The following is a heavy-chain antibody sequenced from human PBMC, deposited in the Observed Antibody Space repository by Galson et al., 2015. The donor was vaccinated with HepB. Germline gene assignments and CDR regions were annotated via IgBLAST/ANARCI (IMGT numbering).Heavy chain of an antibody. V-gene: IGHV1-46*01. CDR1: GYTFTNYY. D-gene: IGHD3-3*01. CDR2: INPRGGRT. J-gene: IGHJ4*02. Sequence: SVKVSCKASGYTFTNYYMNWVRQAPGQGLEWMGVINPRGGRTTYTQNFQGRVTMTRDTSTSTVYMELSRLRSEDTAVFYCARAAGEYYDFDHWGQGTLVTVSS. CDR3: ARAAGEYYDFDH.